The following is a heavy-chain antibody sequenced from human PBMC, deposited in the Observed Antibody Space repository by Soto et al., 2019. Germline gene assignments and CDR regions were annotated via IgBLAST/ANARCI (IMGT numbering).Heavy chain of an antibody. CDR3: GRVWRGGYFNGFDP. CDR2: INHSGRT. V-gene: IGHV4-34*01. D-gene: IGHD5-12*01. Sequence: QVQLQEWGAGLLKPSETLSLTCGVYGGSFSGYYWSWIRQPPGKGLEWIGEINHSGRTNYNPSLKSRGTISLDTSKNQVSLKLSSVTAGDTAGYCCGRVWRGGYFNGFDPWGQGTLVTVSS. J-gene: IGHJ5*02. CDR1: GGSFSGYY.